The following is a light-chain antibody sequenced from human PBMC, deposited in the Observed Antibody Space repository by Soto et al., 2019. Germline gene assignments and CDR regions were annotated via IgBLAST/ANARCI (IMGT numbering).Light chain of an antibody. CDR2: AAS. CDR3: QQSDRIPWT. Sequence: DIQLTKSTSSLSASVRDRATITCRASQNIRSFLNWYQQKPGKAPDFLIYAASSLQNAVPSRFNDSGSGTDFTLSIRSLQPKEFATYDCQQSDRIPWTFGQGTKVVI. CDR1: QNIRSF. J-gene: IGKJ1*01. V-gene: IGKV1-39*01.